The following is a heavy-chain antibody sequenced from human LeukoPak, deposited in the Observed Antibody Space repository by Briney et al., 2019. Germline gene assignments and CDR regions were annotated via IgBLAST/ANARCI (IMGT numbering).Heavy chain of an antibody. CDR1: GFTFSSYS. CDR2: ISSSSSYI. Sequence: GGSLRLSCAASGFTFSSYSMNWVRQAPGKGLEWVSSISSSSSYIYYADSVKGRFTISRDNAKNSLYLQMSSLRAEDTAVYYCARDSTPMITFGGVIAQLYYFDYWGQGTLVTVSS. CDR3: ARDSTPMITFGGVIAQLYYFDY. V-gene: IGHV3-21*01. J-gene: IGHJ4*02. D-gene: IGHD3-16*02.